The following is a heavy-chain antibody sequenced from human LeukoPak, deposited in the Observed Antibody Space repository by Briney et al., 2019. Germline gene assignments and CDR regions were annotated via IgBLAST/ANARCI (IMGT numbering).Heavy chain of an antibody. Sequence: ASVKVSCRASGYTFTSYGISWVRQAPGQGLEWMGWISAYNGNTNYAQKLQGRVTMTTDTSTSTAYMELRSLRSDDTAVYYCARVGPKLWFGERLDPWGQGTLVTVSS. CDR3: ARVGPKLWFGERLDP. V-gene: IGHV1-18*01. CDR2: ISAYNGNT. CDR1: GYTFTSYG. J-gene: IGHJ5*02. D-gene: IGHD3-10*01.